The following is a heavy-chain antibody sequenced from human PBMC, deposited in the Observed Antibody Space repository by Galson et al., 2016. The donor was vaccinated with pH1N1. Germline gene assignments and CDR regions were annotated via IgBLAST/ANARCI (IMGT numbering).Heavy chain of an antibody. CDR3: ATVIAAGYVMDV. CDR1: GYTLTELS. CDR2: FDPEDGET. Sequence: SVKVSCKVSGYTLTELSMHWVRQAPGKGLEWMGGFDPEDGETIYAQKFQGRVTMTEDTSTDTAYMELSSLRSEDTAVYYCATVIAAGYVMDVWGQGTTVTVSS. V-gene: IGHV1-24*01. J-gene: IGHJ6*02. D-gene: IGHD6-13*01.